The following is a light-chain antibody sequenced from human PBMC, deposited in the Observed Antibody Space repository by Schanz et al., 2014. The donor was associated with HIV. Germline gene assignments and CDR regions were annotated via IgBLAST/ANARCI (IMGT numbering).Light chain of an antibody. CDR3: QQRSSWPLFT. J-gene: IGKJ2*01. Sequence: IVMTQSPATLSVSPGERATLSCRASQSVNSNLAWYQQKPGQVPRLLIYGASTRATGVPARFSGSGSGTEFTLTISSLQSEDFAVYYCQQRSSWPLFTFGQGTKLEIK. CDR2: GAS. CDR1: QSVNSN. V-gene: IGKV3-15*01.